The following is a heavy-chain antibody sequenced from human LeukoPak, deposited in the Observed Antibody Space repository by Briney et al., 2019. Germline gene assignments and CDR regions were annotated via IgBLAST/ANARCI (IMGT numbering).Heavy chain of an antibody. CDR1: GYTFTGYY. CDR3: ARLASGNNWNDQMTFDY. Sequence: ASVKVSCKASGYTFTGYYMHWVRQAPGQGLEWMGWINPNSGGTNYAQKFQGRVTITTDESTSTAYMELSSLRSEDTAVYYCARLASGNNWNDQMTFDYWGQGTLVTVSS. D-gene: IGHD1-1*01. CDR2: INPNSGGT. V-gene: IGHV1-2*02. J-gene: IGHJ4*02.